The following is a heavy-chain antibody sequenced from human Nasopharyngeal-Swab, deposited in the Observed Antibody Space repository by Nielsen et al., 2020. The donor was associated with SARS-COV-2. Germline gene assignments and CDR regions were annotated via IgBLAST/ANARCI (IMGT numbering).Heavy chain of an antibody. CDR3: ARGGYSYGFDY. J-gene: IGHJ4*02. CDR1: GGSISSSSYY. V-gene: IGHV4-39*01. CDR2: IYYSGST. D-gene: IGHD5-18*01. Sequence: SETLSLTCTVSGGSISSSSYYWGWIRQPPGKGLEWIGSIYYSGSTYYNPSLKSRVTISVDTSKNQFSRKLSSVTAADTAVYYCARGGYSYGFDYWGQGTLVTVSS.